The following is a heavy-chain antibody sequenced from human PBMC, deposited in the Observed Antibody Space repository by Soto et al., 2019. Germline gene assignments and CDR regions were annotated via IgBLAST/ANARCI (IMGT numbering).Heavy chain of an antibody. CDR2: ISAYNGNT. D-gene: IGHD3-3*01. CDR3: ARDPLIFGVVTDWFDP. J-gene: IGHJ5*02. Sequence: ASVKVSCKASGYTFTSYGISWVRQAPGQGLEWMGWISAYNGNTNYAQKLQGRVTMTTDTSTSTAYMELRSLRSDDTAVYYCARDPLIFGVVTDWFDPWGQGTLVTVSS. CDR1: GYTFTSYG. V-gene: IGHV1-18*01.